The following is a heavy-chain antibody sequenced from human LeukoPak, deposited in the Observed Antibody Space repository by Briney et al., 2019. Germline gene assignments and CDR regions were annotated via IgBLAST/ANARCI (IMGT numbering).Heavy chain of an antibody. CDR2: IIPIFGTA. CDR1: GGTFSSYA. CDR3: AREVHGSGKVHYMDV. V-gene: IGHV1-69*13. Sequence: GASVKVSCKASGGTFSSYAISWVRQAPGQGLEWMGGIIPIFGTANYAQKFQGRVTITADESTSTAYMELSSLRSEDTAVYYCAREVHGSGKVHYMDVWGKGTTVTISS. D-gene: IGHD3-10*01. J-gene: IGHJ6*03.